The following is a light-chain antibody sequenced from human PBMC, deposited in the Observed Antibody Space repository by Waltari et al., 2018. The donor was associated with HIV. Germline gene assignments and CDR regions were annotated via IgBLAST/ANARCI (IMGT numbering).Light chain of an antibody. J-gene: IGLJ2*01. CDR3: QSSDISGNYWV. CDR1: TLPKQN. CDR2: KDR. Sequence: SYGLTQPPSVSVSPGQTATIPCSGDTLPKQNGIWYQQKPGHAPVMVIYKDRERPSGIPERFSGSSSATTATLTISGVQPEDEADYYCQSSDISGNYWVLGGGTKLTVL. V-gene: IGLV3-25*03.